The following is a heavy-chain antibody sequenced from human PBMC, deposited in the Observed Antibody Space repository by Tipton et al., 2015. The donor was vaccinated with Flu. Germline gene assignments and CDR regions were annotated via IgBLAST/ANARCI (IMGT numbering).Heavy chain of an antibody. CDR2: ISTSGST. V-gene: IGHV4-4*07. CDR1: GGSISTSY. J-gene: IGHJ3*02. CDR3: ARDLRGYSGYTGGDAFDM. Sequence: TLSLTCTVSGGSISTSYWSWIRQPAGKGLEWIGRISTSGSTNYNASLESQVTLSRDTSKNHISLRLTSATAADTALYYCARDLRGYSGYTGGDAFDMWGRGIMVFVSS. D-gene: IGHD5-12*01.